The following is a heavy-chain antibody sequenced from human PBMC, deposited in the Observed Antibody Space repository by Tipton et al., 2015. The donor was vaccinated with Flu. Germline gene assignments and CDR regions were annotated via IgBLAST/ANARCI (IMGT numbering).Heavy chain of an antibody. Sequence: SLRLSRAASGFTVSSSYMSWVRQAPGKGLEWVSIIYSSGTTNYADSVKGRFTISRDISKNTLYLQMSSLRTDDTAVYHCARRGEGGRAFDIWGRGTMVTVSS. CDR2: IYSSGTT. J-gene: IGHJ3*02. CDR1: GFTVSSSY. CDR3: ARRGEGGRAFDI. D-gene: IGHD3-16*01. V-gene: IGHV3-66*02.